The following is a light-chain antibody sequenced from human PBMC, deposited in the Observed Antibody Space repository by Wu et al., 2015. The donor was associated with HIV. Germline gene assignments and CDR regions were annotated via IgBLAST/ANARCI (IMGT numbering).Light chain of an antibody. J-gene: IGKJ5*01. Sequence: DIQMTQPPSSLSASVGDRVTITCRASQDIATYLAWYQQIPGKAPRVLIYDASTLQTGISSRFSGSGSGAEFTLSISDLQREDFAIYYCQQLNSFPXTFGHGTRLEIK. CDR2: DAS. CDR3: QQLNSFPXT. V-gene: IGKV1-9*01. CDR1: QDIATY.